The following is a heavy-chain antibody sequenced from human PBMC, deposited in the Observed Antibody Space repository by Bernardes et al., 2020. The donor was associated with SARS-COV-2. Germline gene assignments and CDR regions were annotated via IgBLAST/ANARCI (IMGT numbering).Heavy chain of an antibody. D-gene: IGHD2-2*02. CDR2: INPNSGGT. V-gene: IGHV1-2*02. CDR1: GYTFTDYY. J-gene: IGHJ5*02. Sequence: ASVKVSCKASGYTFTDYYMHWVRQAPGQGLEWMGWINPNSGGTNYAQKFQGRVTMTRDTSISTAYMELSRLRSDDTAVYYCARDWGIVVVPAAIGPDNWFDPWGQGTLVTVSS. CDR3: ARDWGIVVVPAAIGPDNWFDP.